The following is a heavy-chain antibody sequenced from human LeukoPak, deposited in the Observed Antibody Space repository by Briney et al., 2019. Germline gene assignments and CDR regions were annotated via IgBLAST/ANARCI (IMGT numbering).Heavy chain of an antibody. CDR2: IYYSGST. CDR3: ARVRAPSYFDY. Sequence: SETLSLTCTVSGGSISSYYWSWIRQPPGKGLEWIGYIYYSGSTNYNPSLKSRVTISVDTSKNQFSLKLSSVTAADTAVYYCARVRAPSYFDYWGQGTLVTVSS. CDR1: GGSISSYY. J-gene: IGHJ4*02. V-gene: IGHV4-59*08.